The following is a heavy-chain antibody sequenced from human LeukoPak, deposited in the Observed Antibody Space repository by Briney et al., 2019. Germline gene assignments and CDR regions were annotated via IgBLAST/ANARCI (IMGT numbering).Heavy chain of an antibody. J-gene: IGHJ4*02. D-gene: IGHD6-13*01. CDR3: ARSAGTEVDY. CDR2: IYYSGST. CDR1: GGSISSSSYY. V-gene: IGHV4-39*01. Sequence: SETLSLTCTVSGGSISSSSYYWGWIRQPPGKGLEWIGSIYYSGSTYYNPSLKSRVTISVDTSKNQFSLKLSSVTAADTAVYYCARSAGTEVDYWGQGTLVTVSP.